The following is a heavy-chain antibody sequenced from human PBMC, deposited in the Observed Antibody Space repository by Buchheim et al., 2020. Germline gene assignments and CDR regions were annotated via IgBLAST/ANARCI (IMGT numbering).Heavy chain of an antibody. CDR3: ARGSVYYYYGMDV. CDR1: GFTFNSYR. Sequence: EVQLVESGGGLVQPGGSLRLSCAASGFTFNSYRMHWVRQAPGKGLVWVSRINGDGSNTLYADSVKGRFTISRDNAKNSLYLQMNSLRAEDTAVYYCARGSVYYYYGMDVWGQGTT. D-gene: IGHD4-11*01. J-gene: IGHJ6*02. V-gene: IGHV3-74*01. CDR2: INGDGSNT.